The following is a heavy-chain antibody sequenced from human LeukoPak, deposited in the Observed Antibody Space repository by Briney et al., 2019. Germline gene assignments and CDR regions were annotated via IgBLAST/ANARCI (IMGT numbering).Heavy chain of an antibody. CDR3: PRHGVLPNAFDI. CDR2: IHYSGTT. CDR1: GGSISSSRYY. J-gene: IGHJ3*02. V-gene: IGHV4-39*01. Sequence: SETLSLTCTVSGGSISSSRYYWDWIRQPPGKGLEWIATIHYSGTTYYNPSLESRVTISVETSKNQFSLNLYSVTAADTAVYHCPRHGVLPNAFDIWGQGSLVTVSS. D-gene: IGHD3-16*01.